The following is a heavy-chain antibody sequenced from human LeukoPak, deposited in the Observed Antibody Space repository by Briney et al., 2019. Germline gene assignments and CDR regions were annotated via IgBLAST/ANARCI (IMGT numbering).Heavy chain of an antibody. CDR1: GFSFSNYG. CDR2: ISYDGSNK. CDR3: ARGGISWVYYGMDV. D-gene: IGHD3-16*02. Sequence: GGSLRLSCAASGFSFSNYGMHWVRQAPGKGLEWVAVISYDGSNKYYADSVKGRFTISRDNSKNTLYLQMNSLRAEDTAVYYCARGGISWVYYGMDVWGKGTTVTVSS. V-gene: IGHV3-30*19. J-gene: IGHJ6*04.